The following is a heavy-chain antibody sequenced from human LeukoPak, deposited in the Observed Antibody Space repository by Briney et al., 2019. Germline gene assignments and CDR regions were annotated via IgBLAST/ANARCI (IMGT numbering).Heavy chain of an antibody. V-gene: IGHV3-21*01. CDR2: ISSSSSYI. Sequence: GGSLRLSCAASRFTFSSYSTNCVRQAPGKGLEWVSSISSSSSYIYYADSVKGRFTISRDNAKNSLYLQMNSLRAEDTAVYYCARGRLRGAYYFDYWGQGTLVTVSS. CDR3: ARGRLRGAYYFDY. D-gene: IGHD3-22*01. J-gene: IGHJ4*02. CDR1: RFTFSSYS.